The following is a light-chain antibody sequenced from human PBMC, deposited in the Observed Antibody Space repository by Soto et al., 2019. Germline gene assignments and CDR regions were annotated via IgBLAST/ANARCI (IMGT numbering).Light chain of an antibody. CDR3: QQRINWSIT. J-gene: IGKJ5*01. V-gene: IGKV3-11*01. CDR1: QSVSRY. CDR2: DAS. Sequence: EIVLTQSPATLSLSPGERATLSCRASQSVSRYLAWYQQKPGQAPRLLIYDASNRATGIPAKFSGSGSGTDFTLTISSLEPECFAVYFCQQRINWSITFGQRTRLEI.